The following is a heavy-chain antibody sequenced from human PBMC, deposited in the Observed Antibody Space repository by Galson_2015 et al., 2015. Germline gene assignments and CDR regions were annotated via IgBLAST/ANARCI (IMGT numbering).Heavy chain of an antibody. CDR3: SPTTYSYGYYFDY. V-gene: IGHV3-15*01. Sequence: SLRLSCAASGFTFSNAWMSWVRQAPGKGLEWVGRIKSKTDGGTTDYAAPVKGRFTISRDDSKNTLYLQMNSLKTEDTAVYYCSPTTYSYGYYFDYWGQGTLVTVSS. D-gene: IGHD5-18*01. CDR2: IKSKTDGGTT. J-gene: IGHJ4*02. CDR1: GFTFSNAW.